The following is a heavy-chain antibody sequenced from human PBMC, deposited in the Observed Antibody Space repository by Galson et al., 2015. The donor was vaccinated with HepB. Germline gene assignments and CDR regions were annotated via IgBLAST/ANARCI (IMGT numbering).Heavy chain of an antibody. CDR3: ARDRWGDVLTGYNNHYYYYMDV. CDR1: GFTFSHYY. Sequence: SLRLSCAASGFTFSHYYMTWIRQAPGKGLEWISFISSSGSSTWHADSVKGRFTISRDNAGNSLYLQMNSLRADDTAVYYCARDRWGDVLTGYNNHYYYYMDVWGKGTTVTVSS. J-gene: IGHJ6*03. V-gene: IGHV3-11*01. D-gene: IGHD3-9*01. CDR2: ISSSGSST.